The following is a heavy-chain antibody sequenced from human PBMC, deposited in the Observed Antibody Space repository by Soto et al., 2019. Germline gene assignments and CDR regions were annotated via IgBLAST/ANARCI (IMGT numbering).Heavy chain of an antibody. CDR1: GLTISGKKY. D-gene: IGHD1-1*01. V-gene: IGHV3-53*01. Sequence: DVQLVESGGGLIQPGESLRLSCAAFGLTISGKKYVAWVRQAPGKGLEWVSALYDVDGSFYADSVKGRFTTSSDSSNTTLYLQMNDPRPDDTAVYYCATWHEREHAYDVWGQGTTVTVSS. J-gene: IGHJ3*01. CDR2: LYDVDGS. CDR3: ATWHEREHAYDV.